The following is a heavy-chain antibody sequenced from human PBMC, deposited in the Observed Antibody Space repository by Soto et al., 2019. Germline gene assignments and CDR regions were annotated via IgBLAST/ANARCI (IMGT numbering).Heavy chain of an antibody. CDR2: ISSDGDST. D-gene: IGHD3-10*01. Sequence: QLVESGGGLVKPGGSLRLSCEASGFIFSDFYMAWIRQAPGKGLEWVSYISSDGDSTYADSVKGRFTISRDNAKNSLYLQMNSLRVEGTAVYYCVRDRDRRWFDPWGQGTLVTVSS. CDR3: VRDRDRRWFDP. V-gene: IGHV3-11*01. J-gene: IGHJ5*02. CDR1: GFIFSDFY.